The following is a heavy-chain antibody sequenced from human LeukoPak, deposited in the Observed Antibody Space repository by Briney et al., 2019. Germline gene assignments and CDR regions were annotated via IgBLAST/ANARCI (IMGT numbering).Heavy chain of an antibody. CDR1: GYMFTGYY. V-gene: IGHV1-2*02. D-gene: IGHD2-21*02. Sequence: ASVRVSCKASGYMFTGYYMHWVRQAPGQGLEWMGWINPNSGGTNYAQKFQGRVAMTRDTSISTAYMELSSLRSDDTAVYYCARGYCSGDCFTLFDYWGQGTLVTVSS. J-gene: IGHJ4*02. CDR2: INPNSGGT. CDR3: ARGYCSGDCFTLFDY.